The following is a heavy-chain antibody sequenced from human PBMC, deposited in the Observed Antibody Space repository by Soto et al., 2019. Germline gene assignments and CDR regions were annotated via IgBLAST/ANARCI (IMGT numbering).Heavy chain of an antibody. D-gene: IGHD3-16*02. CDR1: GFSFSEYG. CDR2: ISGNKMTT. CDR3: AKRRLNTITSLSDW. Sequence: EIQLVESGGGLAQPGGSLRLSCVASGFSFSEYGMSWVRQTPQKTLEWVASISGNKMTTFYPDSVKVRFFISRDNSDNTLHLQMNSLRDDDTAIYYCAKRRLNTITSLSDWWGQGVQVTVSS. V-gene: IGHV3-23*04. J-gene: IGHJ1*01.